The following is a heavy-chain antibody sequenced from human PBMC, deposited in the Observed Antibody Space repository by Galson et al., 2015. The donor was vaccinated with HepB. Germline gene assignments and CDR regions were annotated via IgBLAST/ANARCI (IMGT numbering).Heavy chain of an antibody. CDR2: IYYSGST. Sequence: TLSLTCTVSGDSISRSPYYWGWIRQSPGKGLECIGSIYYSGSTYYNPSLKSRLTVSLDTSKNQFSLKLTSVTAADTAVYYCARHDSSGYYSPYFDFWGQGVLVTVSS. D-gene: IGHD3-22*01. CDR1: GDSISRSPYY. J-gene: IGHJ4*02. CDR3: ARHDSSGYYSPYFDF. V-gene: IGHV4-39*01.